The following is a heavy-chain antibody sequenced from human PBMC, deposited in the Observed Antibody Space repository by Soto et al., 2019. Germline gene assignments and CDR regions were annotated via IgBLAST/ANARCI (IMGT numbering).Heavy chain of an antibody. CDR3: STMAYETNRYYRVDP. J-gene: IGHJ5*02. Sequence: SETLSLTCAVSGGSFIGPSWTWSRQSPGKGLEWIGHISNRGRVNYTPYLKSRISISLNTSKNPLYMTLSAVTAVETAMSDCSTMAYETNRYYRVDPGGQGTLGTVSS. CDR2: ISNRGRV. CDR1: GGSFIGPS. V-gene: IGHV4-34*10. D-gene: IGHD3-10*01.